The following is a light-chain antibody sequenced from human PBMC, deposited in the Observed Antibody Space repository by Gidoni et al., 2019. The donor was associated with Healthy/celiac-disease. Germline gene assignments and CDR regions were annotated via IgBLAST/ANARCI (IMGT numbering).Light chain of an antibody. CDR2: KAS. J-gene: IGKJ2*01. V-gene: IGKV1-5*03. CDR1: QSISSW. CDR3: QQYNSYSGYT. Sequence: IQMTQSPSTLSASVGDRVTITCRASQSISSWLAWYQQKPGKATKLLIYKASSLESVVPSRFSGSGSGTEFTLTISSLQPDDFATYYCQQYNSYSGYTFGQGTKLEIK.